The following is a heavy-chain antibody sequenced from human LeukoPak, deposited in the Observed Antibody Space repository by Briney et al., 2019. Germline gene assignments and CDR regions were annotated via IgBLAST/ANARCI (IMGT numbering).Heavy chain of an antibody. CDR3: AKDTRSGYYDRPLQN. CDR2: ISGNGGST. D-gene: IGHD3-22*01. Sequence: AGGSLRLSCAASGFTFSSYAMSWVRQAPGKGLEWVSTISGNGGSTYYASSVKGRFTISRDNSKNTLYLQMNSLRAEDTAVYYCAKDTRSGYYDRPLQNWGQGTLVTVSS. CDR1: GFTFSSYA. J-gene: IGHJ1*01. V-gene: IGHV3-23*01.